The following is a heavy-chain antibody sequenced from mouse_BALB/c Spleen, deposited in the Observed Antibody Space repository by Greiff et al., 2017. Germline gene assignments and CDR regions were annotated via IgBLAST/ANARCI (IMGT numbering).Heavy chain of an antibody. D-gene: IGHD1-1*01. Sequence: EVKVVESGGGLVKPGGSLKLSCAASGFTFSSYAMSWVRQSPEKRLEWVAEISSGGSYTYYPDTVTGRFTISRDNAKNTLYLEMSSLRSEDTAMYYCVRDLDYYGSSYDWYFDVWGAGTTVTVSS. V-gene: IGHV5-9-4*01. CDR1: GFTFSSYA. J-gene: IGHJ1*01. CDR3: VRDLDYYGSSYDWYFDV. CDR2: ISSGGSYT.